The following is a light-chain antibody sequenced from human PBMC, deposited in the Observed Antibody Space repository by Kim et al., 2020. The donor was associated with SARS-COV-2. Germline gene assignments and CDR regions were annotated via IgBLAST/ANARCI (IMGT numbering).Light chain of an antibody. CDR2: IAS. CDR3: HQYGSPPST. CDR1: RGVTSNY. J-gene: IGKJ5*01. V-gene: IGKV3-20*01. Sequence: APGEKATLSCRASRGVTSNYLAWYQRKPGQAPRLRIYIASSRATGIPDRFSGSGSGTEFTLTISRLEPEDFAVYYCHQYGSPPSTFGQGTRLEIK.